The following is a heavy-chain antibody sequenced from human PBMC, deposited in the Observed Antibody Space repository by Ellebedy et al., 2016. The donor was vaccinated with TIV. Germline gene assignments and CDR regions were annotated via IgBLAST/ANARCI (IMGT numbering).Heavy chain of an antibody. CDR3: AKGRRDAYNYSYKGGAYDI. Sequence: GGSLRLSXAASGFTFRKHAISWVRQAPGKGLEWVSAISGSGRLTYYTDSVEGRFTISRDNSNNTVSLQMNSLRAEDTAVYYCAKGRRDAYNYSYKGGAYDIWGQGTMVIVSS. CDR2: ISGSGRLT. CDR1: GFTFRKHA. D-gene: IGHD5-24*01. J-gene: IGHJ3*02. V-gene: IGHV3-23*01.